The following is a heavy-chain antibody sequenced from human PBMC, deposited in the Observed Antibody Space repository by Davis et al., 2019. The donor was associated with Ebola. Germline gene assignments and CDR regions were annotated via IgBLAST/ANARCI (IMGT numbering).Heavy chain of an antibody. CDR2: INHSGST. D-gene: IGHD6-6*01. CDR1: GGSISSYY. V-gene: IGHV4-34*01. J-gene: IGHJ4*02. Sequence: SETLSLTCTVSGGSISSYYWSWIRQPPGKGLEWIGEINHSGSTNYNPSLKSRVTISVDTSKNQFSLKLSSVTAADTAVYYCAVKSIAARPVDYWGQGTLVTVSS. CDR3: AVKSIAARPVDY.